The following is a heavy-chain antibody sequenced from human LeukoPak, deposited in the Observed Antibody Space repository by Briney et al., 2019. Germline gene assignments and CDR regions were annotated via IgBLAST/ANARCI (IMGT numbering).Heavy chain of an antibody. CDR1: GGSISSHY. J-gene: IGHJ4*02. V-gene: IGHV4-59*11. Sequence: SETLSLTCTVSGGSISSHYWSWIRQPPGKGLEWIGYICYSGSTTYNPSLKSRVTISVDTSKNQFSLKLSSVTAADTAMYYCARDLGYNVSGYYYPFDFWGQGTLVTVSS. CDR3: ARDLGYNVSGYYYPFDF. CDR2: ICYSGST. D-gene: IGHD3-22*01.